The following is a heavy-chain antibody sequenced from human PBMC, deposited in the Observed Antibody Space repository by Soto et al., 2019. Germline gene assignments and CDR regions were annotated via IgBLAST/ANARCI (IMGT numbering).Heavy chain of an antibody. V-gene: IGHV3-30*18. CDR1: GFTFRTYA. CDR2: ISHDGSNT. Sequence: QVQVVESGGGVVQPGRSLRLSCAASGFTFRTYAMHWVRQAPGKGLEWVAVISHDGSNTDYGDSVKGRFTISRDNSKSTRSLQMYSLRPEDTGVYYCAKDAGSTEYFFASWGQGTLVSVSS. J-gene: IGHJ4*02. CDR3: AKDAGSTEYFFAS.